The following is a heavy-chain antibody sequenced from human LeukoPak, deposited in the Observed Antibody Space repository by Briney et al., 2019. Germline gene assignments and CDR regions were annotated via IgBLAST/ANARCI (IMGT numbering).Heavy chain of an antibody. V-gene: IGHV3-33*01. CDR2: IWYDGSNK. J-gene: IGHJ4*02. CDR1: GFTFSSYG. CDR3: ARDVRYCSSTSCYVGNVVDY. Sequence: PGRSLRLSCAASGFTFSSYGMHWVRQAPGKGLEWVAVIWYDGSNKYYADSVKGRFTISRDNSKNTLYLQMNSLRAEDTAVYYCARDVRYCSSTSCYVGNVVDYWGQGTLVTVSS. D-gene: IGHD2-2*01.